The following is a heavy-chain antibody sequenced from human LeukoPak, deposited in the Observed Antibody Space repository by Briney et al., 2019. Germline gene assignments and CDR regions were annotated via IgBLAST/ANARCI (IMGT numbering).Heavy chain of an antibody. J-gene: IGHJ4*02. CDR2: LDPSGSQK. CDR3: AIWTSGNY. CDR1: GFTFNRSW. V-gene: IGHV3-7*01. Sequence: GGSLRLSCAVSGFTFNRSWMNWVRQAPGKGLEWVANLDPSGSQKRYVDSVKGRFIISKDNPGASLYLDMYSLRAEDTAIYYCAIWTSGNYWGQGTLVTVSS. D-gene: IGHD1-1*01.